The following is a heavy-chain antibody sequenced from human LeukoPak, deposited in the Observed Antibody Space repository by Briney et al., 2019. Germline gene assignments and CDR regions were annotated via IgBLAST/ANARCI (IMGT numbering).Heavy chain of an antibody. Sequence: GGSLRLSCAASGFTFSSYAMRWVRQAPGKGLEGVSAISGSGGSTYYADSVKGRFTISRDNSKNTLYLQMNSLRAEDTAVYYCAKATPQWRGGSYYFDYWGQGTLVTGSS. J-gene: IGHJ4*02. D-gene: IGHD6-19*01. CDR3: AKATPQWRGGSYYFDY. V-gene: IGHV3-23*01. CDR2: ISGSGGST. CDR1: GFTFSSYA.